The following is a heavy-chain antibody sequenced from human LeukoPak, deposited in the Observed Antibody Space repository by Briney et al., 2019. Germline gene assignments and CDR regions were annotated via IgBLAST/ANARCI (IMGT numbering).Heavy chain of an antibody. D-gene: IGHD2-2*01. CDR1: GFTFSSYA. CDR3: ASQPGAYVLAAMRLDY. V-gene: IGHV3-30*04. J-gene: IGHJ4*02. Sequence: GGSLRLSCAASGFTFSSYAMHWVRQAPGKGLEWVAVISYDGSNKYYADSVKGRFTISRDNSKNTLYLQMNSLRAEDTAVYYCASQPGAYVLAAMRLDYWGQGTLVTVSS. CDR2: ISYDGSNK.